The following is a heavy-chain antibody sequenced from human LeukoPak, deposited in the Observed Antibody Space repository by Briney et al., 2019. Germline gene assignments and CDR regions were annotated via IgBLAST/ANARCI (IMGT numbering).Heavy chain of an antibody. V-gene: IGHV3-33*01. J-gene: IGHJ4*02. CDR2: IWYDGGKK. D-gene: IGHD2-15*01. CDR3: ARVYCSGGSCYGPFDY. Sequence: PGRSLRLSCATSGFTFSSSGMHGVRQAPGKGLEWVAVIWYDGGKKYYADSVKGRFTISRENSQNTVYLQMNSLRAEDTAVYYCARVYCSGGSCYGPFDYWGQGTLVTVS. CDR1: GFTFSSSG.